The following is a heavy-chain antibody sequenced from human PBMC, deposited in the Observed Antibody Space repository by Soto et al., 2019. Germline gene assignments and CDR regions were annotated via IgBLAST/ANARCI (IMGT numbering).Heavy chain of an antibody. V-gene: IGHV3-23*01. CDR2: ITESGGST. Sequence: GGSLRLSCAASGFSFSTCAMSWVRQASGKGLEWVSSITESGGSTYHADSVKGRFIISRDNSKNTLFLQMNSLSAEDTAVYYCAKGGIGRSGLDSWGQGTLVTVSS. CDR1: GFSFSTCA. CDR3: AKGGIGRSGLDS. J-gene: IGHJ4*02. D-gene: IGHD1-26*01.